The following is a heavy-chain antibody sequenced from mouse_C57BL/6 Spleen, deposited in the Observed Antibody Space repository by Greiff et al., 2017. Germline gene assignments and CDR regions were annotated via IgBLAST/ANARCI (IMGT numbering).Heavy chain of an antibody. V-gene: IGHV1-69*01. CDR1: GYTFTSYW. Sequence: QVQLQQPGAELVMPGASVKLSCKASGYTFTSYWMHWVKQRPGQGLEWIGEIDPSDSYTNYNQKFKGKSTLTVDKSSSTDYMQLSSLTSEDSAVYNCARGRLWAFDYWGQGTTLTVSS. J-gene: IGHJ2*01. CDR3: ARGRLWAFDY. CDR2: IDPSDSYT. D-gene: IGHD1-1*02.